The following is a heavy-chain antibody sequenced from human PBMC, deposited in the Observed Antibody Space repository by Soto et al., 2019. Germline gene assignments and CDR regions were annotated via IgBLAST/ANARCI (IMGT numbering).Heavy chain of an antibody. CDR2: IYSGGST. D-gene: IGHD3-22*01. Sequence: EVQLVESGGGLIQPGGSLRLSCAASGFTVSSNSMSWVRQAPGKGLEWVSVIYSGGSTYYADSVKGRFTISRANSKNTLYLQMNSLRAEDTAVYYCARDRVESGYPEYFQHWGQGTLVTVSS. CDR3: ARDRVESGYPEYFQH. CDR1: GFTVSSNS. J-gene: IGHJ1*01. V-gene: IGHV3-53*01.